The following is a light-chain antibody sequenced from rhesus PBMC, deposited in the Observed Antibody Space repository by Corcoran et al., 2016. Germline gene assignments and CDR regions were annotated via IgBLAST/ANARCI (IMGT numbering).Light chain of an antibody. CDR2: GEA. CDR3: LQSNNWPYS. J-gene: IGKJ2*01. V-gene: IGKV3-24*04. Sequence: EIVMTQSPATLALSPGDKATLSCRASQSVSNHLAWYQQKPGKAPRLLIYGEASRDNGIPDRFSGSGSGTEFTLTISSVEPVDVGVYFCLQSNNWPYSFGQGTKVEIK. CDR1: QSVSNH.